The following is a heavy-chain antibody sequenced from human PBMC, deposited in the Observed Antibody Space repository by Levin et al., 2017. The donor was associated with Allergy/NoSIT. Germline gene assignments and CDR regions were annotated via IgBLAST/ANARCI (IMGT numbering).Heavy chain of an antibody. CDR2: IHADGITT. J-gene: IGHJ4*02. CDR1: GFTFSSYW. CDR3: ARDLPGDLRASSVDY. Sequence: GGSLRLSCAASGFTFSSYWMHWVRQAPGEGLLWVSRIHADGITTTYADSVKGRFTISRDNAKNTLYLQMNSLRAEDTAVYYCARDLPGDLRASSVDYWGQGTLVSVSP. D-gene: IGHD1-1*01. V-gene: IGHV3-74*01.